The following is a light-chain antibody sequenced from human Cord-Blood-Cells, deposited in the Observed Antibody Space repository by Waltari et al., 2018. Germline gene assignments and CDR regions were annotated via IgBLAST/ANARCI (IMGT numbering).Light chain of an antibody. J-gene: IGLJ2*01. CDR1: SLRSYY. V-gene: IGLV3-19*01. Sequence: SSELTQDPAVSVALGQTVRITCQGDSLRSYYASWYQQKPGQAPVLVIYGKNNRPSGIPDRCSGYRSGNTASLTITGAQAEDEADYYCNSRDSSGNHLDVVFGGGTKLTVL. CDR2: GKN. CDR3: NSRDSSGNHLDVV.